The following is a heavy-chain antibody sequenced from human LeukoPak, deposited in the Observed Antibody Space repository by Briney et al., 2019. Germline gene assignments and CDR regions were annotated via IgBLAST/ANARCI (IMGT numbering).Heavy chain of an antibody. CDR3: AKGGGAYYYYGMDV. V-gene: IGHV3-9*01. J-gene: IGHJ6*02. CDR2: ISWNSGSI. Sequence: GGSLRLSCAASGFTFSSYAMSWVRQAPGKGLEWVSGISWNSGSIGYADSVKGRFTISRDNAKNSLYLQMNSLRAEDTALYYCAKGGGAYYYYGMDVWGQGTTVTVSS. D-gene: IGHD4-17*01. CDR1: GFTFSSYA.